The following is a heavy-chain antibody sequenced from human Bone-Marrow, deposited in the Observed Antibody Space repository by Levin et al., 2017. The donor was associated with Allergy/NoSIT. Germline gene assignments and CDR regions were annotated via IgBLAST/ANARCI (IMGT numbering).Heavy chain of an antibody. D-gene: IGHD3-10*01. V-gene: IGHV1-18*01. CDR2: IAPYSGRT. CDR1: NYSFTSYG. J-gene: IGHJ4*02. CDR3: ARAKTGSYLVDY. Sequence: ASVKVSCKASNYSFTSYGIIWVRQAPGQGLEWMGWIAPYSGRTNYSPGMQGRLTLTADTSATTVYMELRSLRNDDTGIYYCARAKTGSYLVDYWGQGTLVTVSS.